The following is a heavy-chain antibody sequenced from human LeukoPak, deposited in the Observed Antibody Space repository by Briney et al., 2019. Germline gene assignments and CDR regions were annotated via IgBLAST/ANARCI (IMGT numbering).Heavy chain of an antibody. D-gene: IGHD6-13*01. CDR2: ISSSSSYI. CDR1: GFTFSSYS. V-gene: IGHV3-21*01. CDR3: ARDYSSSWYGGFYFDY. Sequence: PGGSLRLSCAASGFTFSSYSMNWVRQAPGKGLEWVSSISSSSSYIYYADSVKGRFTISRDNAKNSLYLQMNSLRAEDTAVYYCARDYSSSWYGGFYFDYWGQGTLVTVSS. J-gene: IGHJ4*02.